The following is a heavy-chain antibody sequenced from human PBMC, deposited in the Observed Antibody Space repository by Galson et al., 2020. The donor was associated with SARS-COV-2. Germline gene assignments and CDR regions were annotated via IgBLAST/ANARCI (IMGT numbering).Heavy chain of an antibody. V-gene: IGHV1-18*04. CDR3: ARKKLAHGDY. J-gene: IGHJ4*02. D-gene: IGHD6-6*01. CDR2: ISAYNDNT. Sequence: GESLKISSKASGYTFNDYGISWVRQAPGQGLEWLGWISAYNDNTNYAQNLQGRVTMTKDTSTNTAYMELRSLRSDDTAVYYCARKKLAHGDYWGQGTLVTVSS. CDR1: GYTFNDYG.